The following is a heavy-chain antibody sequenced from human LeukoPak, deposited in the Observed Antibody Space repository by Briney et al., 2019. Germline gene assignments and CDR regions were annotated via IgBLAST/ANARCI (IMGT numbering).Heavy chain of an antibody. Sequence: ASVKVSCKASGGTFSSYAISWVRQAPGQGLEWMGRIIPILGIANYAQKFQGRVTITADKSTSTAYMELSSLRSEDTAVYYCAQGYSSGWYHGMDVRGQGTTVTVSS. CDR2: IIPILGIA. J-gene: IGHJ6*02. CDR3: AQGYSSGWYHGMDV. D-gene: IGHD6-19*01. CDR1: GGTFSSYA. V-gene: IGHV1-69*04.